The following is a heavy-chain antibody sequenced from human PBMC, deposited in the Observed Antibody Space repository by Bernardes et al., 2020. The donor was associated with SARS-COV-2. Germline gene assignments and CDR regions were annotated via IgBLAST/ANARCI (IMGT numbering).Heavy chain of an antibody. Sequence: GGSLRLSCAASGFTFSSYSMNWVRQAPGKGLEWVSSISSSSSYIYYADSVKGRFTISRDNAKNSLYLQMNSLRAEDTAVYYCARVELGYVWSGAFDIWGQGTMVTVSS. CDR3: ARVELGYVWSGAFDI. CDR1: GFTFSSYS. J-gene: IGHJ3*02. D-gene: IGHD3-3*01. V-gene: IGHV3-21*01. CDR2: ISSSSSYI.